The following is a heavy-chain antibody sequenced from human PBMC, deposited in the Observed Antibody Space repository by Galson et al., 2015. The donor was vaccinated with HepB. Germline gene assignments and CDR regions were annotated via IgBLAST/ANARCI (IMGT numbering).Heavy chain of an antibody. D-gene: IGHD5-18*01. CDR3: ARDIHADTAMAEQYYYHGMDV. V-gene: IGHV3-33*01. CDR2: IWHDGSNK. Sequence: SLRLSCAASGFTFSSCGMRWVRQAPGKGLEWVAVIWHDGSNKYYADSMKGRFTISRDNSKNTLYLQMNSLRAEDTAVYYCARDIHADTAMAEQYYYHGMDVWGQGTTITVSS. J-gene: IGHJ6*02. CDR1: GFTFSSCG.